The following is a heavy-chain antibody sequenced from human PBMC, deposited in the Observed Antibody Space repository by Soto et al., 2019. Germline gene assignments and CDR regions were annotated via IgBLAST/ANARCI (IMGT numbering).Heavy chain of an antibody. J-gene: IGHJ6*02. V-gene: IGHV4-61*01. Sequence: SETLSLTCTVSGGSVSSGSYQWTWIRQPPGKGLEWIGYIHVSGSTNDNPSLKGRVTMSIDTSKNQFSLKLSSVTAADTAVYYCARDGHGMDVWGQVTKVTV. CDR1: GGSVSSGSYQ. CDR3: ARDGHGMDV. CDR2: IHVSGST.